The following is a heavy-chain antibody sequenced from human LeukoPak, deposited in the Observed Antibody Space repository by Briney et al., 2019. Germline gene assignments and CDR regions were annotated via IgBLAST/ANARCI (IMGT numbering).Heavy chain of an antibody. CDR2: IYYSWST. V-gene: IGHV4-4*07. CDR1: GGSISSYY. D-gene: IGHD5-18*01. Sequence: SETLSLTCTVSGGSISSYYWSWIRQPAGQGLEWIGSIYYSWSTYYYPSLKSRVTISVDTSKNQFSLYLSSVTAADTDVYYCARDYQGGYGDKTVDYWGQGTLVTVSS. J-gene: IGHJ4*02. CDR3: ARDYQGGYGDKTVDY.